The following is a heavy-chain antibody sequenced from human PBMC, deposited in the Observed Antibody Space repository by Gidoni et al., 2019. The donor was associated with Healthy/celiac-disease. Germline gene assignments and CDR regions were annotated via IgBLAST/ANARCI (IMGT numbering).Heavy chain of an antibody. D-gene: IGHD3-10*01. CDR2: IKQDGSEK. Sequence: EVQLVESGGGLVQPGGSLRLSCSASGFPFSSYWMSWVRQAPGKGLEWVANIKQDGSEKYYVDSVKGRFTISRDNAKNSLYLQMNSLRAEDTAVYYCARDVGYYYGSGSSIDYWGQGTLVTVSS. J-gene: IGHJ4*02. V-gene: IGHV3-7*05. CDR1: GFPFSSYW. CDR3: ARDVGYYYGSGSSIDY.